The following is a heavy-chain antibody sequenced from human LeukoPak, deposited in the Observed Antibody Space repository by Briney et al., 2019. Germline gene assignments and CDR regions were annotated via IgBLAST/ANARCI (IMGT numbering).Heavy chain of an antibody. CDR1: GFTFSSYS. D-gene: IGHD3-9*01. CDR3: ARETDVEYDILTGEGAFDY. Sequence: GGSLRLSCAASGFTFSSYSMNWVRQAPGKGLEWVSSISSSSSYIYYADSVKGRFTISRDNAKNSLYLQMNSLRAEDTAVYYCARETDVEYDILTGEGAFDYWGQGTLVTVSS. CDR2: ISSSSSYI. J-gene: IGHJ4*02. V-gene: IGHV3-21*04.